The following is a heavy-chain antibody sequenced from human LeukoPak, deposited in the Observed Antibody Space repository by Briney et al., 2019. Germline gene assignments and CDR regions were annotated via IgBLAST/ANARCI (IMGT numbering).Heavy chain of an antibody. CDR1: GFTFSSYS. D-gene: IGHD3-3*01. J-gene: IGHJ6*03. CDR2: ISSSSSYI. Sequence: GGSLRLSCAASGFTFSSYSMNWVRQAPGKGLEWVSSISSSSSYIYYADSVKGRFTISRDNAKNSLYPQMNSLRAEDTAVYYCARDIRFLYYDFWSGYYMDVWGKGTTVTVSS. CDR3: ARDIRFLYYDFWSGYYMDV. V-gene: IGHV3-21*01.